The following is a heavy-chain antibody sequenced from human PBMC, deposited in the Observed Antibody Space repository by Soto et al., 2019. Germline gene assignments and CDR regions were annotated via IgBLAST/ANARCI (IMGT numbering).Heavy chain of an antibody. V-gene: IGHV4-34*01. J-gene: IGHJ4*02. CDR1: GGSFSGYY. D-gene: IGHD3-22*01. CDR2: INHSGST. Sequence: SETLSLTCAVYGGSFSGYYWSWIRQPPGKGLEWVVEINHSGSTNYNPSLKSRVTISVDTSKNQFSLKLSSVTAADTAVYYCARGGPQYYYDSSGYGYWGQGTLVTVS. CDR3: ARGGPQYYYDSSGYGY.